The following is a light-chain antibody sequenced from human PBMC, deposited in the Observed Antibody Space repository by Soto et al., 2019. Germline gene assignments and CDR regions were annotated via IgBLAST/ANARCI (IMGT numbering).Light chain of an antibody. Sequence: QSALTQPPSASGSPGQSVTISCTGTSSDVGGYNYVSWYQQHPGKAPKLMIYEVSKRPSGVPDRFSGSKSGNTASLTVSGLQAEDEAGYYCSSHAGSKRVFGTGTKVTVL. J-gene: IGLJ1*01. CDR2: EVS. CDR3: SSHAGSKRV. V-gene: IGLV2-8*01. CDR1: SSDVGGYNY.